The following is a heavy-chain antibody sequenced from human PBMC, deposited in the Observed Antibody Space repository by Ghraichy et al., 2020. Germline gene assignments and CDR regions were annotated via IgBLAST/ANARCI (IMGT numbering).Heavy chain of an antibody. J-gene: IGHJ3*02. CDR1: GFTFSTYV. D-gene: IGHD2-15*01. V-gene: IGHV3-23*01. CDR2: TGGSGENT. Sequence: GVSLRVSCAASGFTFSTYVMHWVRQAPGKGLEWVSVTGGSGENTNYADSVKGRFTISRDNSKNTVYLQLNSLRAEDTAVYYCARKGYTNTRADAFDIWGQGTMVTVSS. CDR3: ARKGYTNTRADAFDI.